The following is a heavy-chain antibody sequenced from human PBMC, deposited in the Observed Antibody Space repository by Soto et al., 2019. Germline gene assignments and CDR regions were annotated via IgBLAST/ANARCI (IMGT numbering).Heavy chain of an antibody. V-gene: IGHV3-30*18. CDR1: GFTFSSYG. CDR2: ISYDGSNK. CDR3: AKGVSIVTYYYDSSGYESDY. D-gene: IGHD3-22*01. Sequence: QVQLVESGGGVVQPGRSLRLSCAASGFTFSSYGMHWVRQAPGKGLEWVAVISYDGSNKYYADSVKGRFTISRDNSKSTLYLQMNSLRAEDTAVYYCAKGVSIVTYYYDSSGYESDYWGQGTLVTVSS. J-gene: IGHJ4*02.